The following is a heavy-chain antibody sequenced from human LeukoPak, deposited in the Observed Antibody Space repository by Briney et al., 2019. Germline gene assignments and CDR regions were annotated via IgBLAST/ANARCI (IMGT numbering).Heavy chain of an antibody. CDR2: IYYNGDT. J-gene: IGHJ4*02. V-gene: IGHV4-59*01. CDR1: GGSINTYY. D-gene: IGHD6-19*01. Sequence: SETLSLTCTVSGGSINTYYWSWIRQSPGKGLEWIGYIYYNGDTSYNPSLSSRITISIDTSRNQFSLRLSSVTAADTAVYFCARDPAYSSGWYYFDYWGQGTLVTVSS. CDR3: ARDPAYSSGWYYFDY.